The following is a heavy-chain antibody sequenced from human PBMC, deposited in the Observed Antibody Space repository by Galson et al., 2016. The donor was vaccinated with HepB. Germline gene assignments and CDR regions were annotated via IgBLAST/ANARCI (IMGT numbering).Heavy chain of an antibody. CDR3: ARTNGPGNGNFDRLFDI. D-gene: IGHD1-7*01. V-gene: IGHV4-61*02. J-gene: IGHJ3*02. CDR1: GGSINSASHF. CDR2: IYTNGDT. Sequence: TLSLTCTVSGGSINSASHFWSWMRQPAGEGLEWIGRIYTNGDTAYTDYNPSLKSRVTISVDTSKNQFSLKLNSVTAADTAVYYCARTNGPGNGNFDRLFDIWGQGTMVTVSS.